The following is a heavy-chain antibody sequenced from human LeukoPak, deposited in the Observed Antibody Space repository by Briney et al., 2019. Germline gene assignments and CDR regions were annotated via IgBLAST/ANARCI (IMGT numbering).Heavy chain of an antibody. CDR1: GFTFSSYE. Sequence: GGSLRLSCAASGFTFSSYEMNWVRQAPGKGLEWVSYISSSGSTLYYADSVKGRFTVSRDNAKNSLYLQMSSLRAEDTAVYYCGRWGMTTTDIDYWGQGTLVTVSS. CDR3: GRWGMTTTDIDY. D-gene: IGHD5-24*01. J-gene: IGHJ4*02. CDR2: ISSSGSTL. V-gene: IGHV3-48*03.